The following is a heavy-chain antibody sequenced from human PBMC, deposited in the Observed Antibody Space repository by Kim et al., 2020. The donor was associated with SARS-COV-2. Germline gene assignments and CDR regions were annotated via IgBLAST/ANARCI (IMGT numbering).Heavy chain of an antibody. CDR2: INHRGST. J-gene: IGHJ6*02. D-gene: IGHD4-17*01. CDR1: GGSFSGYY. Sequence: SETLSLTCAVYGGSFSGYYWSWIRQPPGKGLEWIGEINHRGSTNYNPSLKSRVTISVDTSKNQFSLKLSSVTAADTAVYYCARGVDYGDYYYYYGMDVWGQGTTVTVSS. V-gene: IGHV4-34*01. CDR3: ARGVDYGDYYYYYGMDV.